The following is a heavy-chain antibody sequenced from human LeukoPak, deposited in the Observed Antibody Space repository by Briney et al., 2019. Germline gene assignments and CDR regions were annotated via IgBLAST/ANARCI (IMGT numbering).Heavy chain of an antibody. V-gene: IGHV1-8*01. CDR1: GYTFTNYD. CDR2: MNPNNGNT. CDR3: ARDPSGLGYSSSWYDY. D-gene: IGHD6-13*01. J-gene: IGHJ4*02. Sequence: ASVKVSCKASGYTFTNYDINWVRQATGQGLEWMGWMNPNNGNTGYAQKFQGRVTMTRNTSITTAYMELSSLRSEDTAMYYCARDPSGLGYSSSWYDYWGQGTLVTVSS.